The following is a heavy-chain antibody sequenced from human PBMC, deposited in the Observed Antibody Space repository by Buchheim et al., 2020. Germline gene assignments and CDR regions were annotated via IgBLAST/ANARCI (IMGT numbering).Heavy chain of an antibody. V-gene: IGHV3-23*01. CDR2: ISGSGGST. CDR3: ARPPQKASIAALLWDY. D-gene: IGHD6-6*01. J-gene: IGHJ4*02. CDR1: GFTFSSYA. Sequence: EVQLLESGGGLVQPGGSLRLSCAASGFTFSSYAMSWVRQAPGKGLEWVSAISGSGGSTYYADSVKGRFTISRDNSKNTLYLQRNSLRAEDTAVYYCARPPQKASIAALLWDYWGEGTL.